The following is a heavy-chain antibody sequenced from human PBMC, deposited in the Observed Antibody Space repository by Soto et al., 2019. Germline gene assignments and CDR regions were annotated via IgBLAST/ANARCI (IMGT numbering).Heavy chain of an antibody. Sequence: SETLSLTCTVSGGSISSGGYYWSWIRQHPGKGLEWIGYIYYSGSTYYNPSLKSRVTISVDTSKNQFSLKLSSVTAADTAVYYCARVGTGMTFDYWGQGTLVTVSS. J-gene: IGHJ4*02. CDR2: IYYSGST. D-gene: IGHD2-8*02. V-gene: IGHV4-31*03. CDR3: ARVGTGMTFDY. CDR1: GGSISSGGYY.